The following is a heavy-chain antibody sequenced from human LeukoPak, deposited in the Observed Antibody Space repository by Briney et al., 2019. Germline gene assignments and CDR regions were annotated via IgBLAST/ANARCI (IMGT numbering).Heavy chain of an antibody. D-gene: IGHD2-2*01. CDR2: IYSGGDT. CDR3: ARSPPASPFDY. J-gene: IGHJ4*02. V-gene: IGHV3-53*01. CDR1: GFTVSRNY. Sequence: GGSLRLSCTASGFTVSRNYMSWVRQAPGKGLEWVSVIYSGGDTYYADSVKGRFTISRDISENTLYLQMDNLRAEDTAFYYCARSPPASPFDYWGQGTLVTVSS.